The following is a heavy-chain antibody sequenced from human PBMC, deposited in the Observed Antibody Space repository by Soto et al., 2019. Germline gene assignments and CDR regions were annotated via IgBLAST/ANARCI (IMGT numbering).Heavy chain of an antibody. J-gene: IGHJ4*02. CDR1: GFTFSSYS. CDR2: ISSSSSYI. Sequence: GGSRRLSCAASGFTFSSYSMNWLRQATGKVLEWVSSISSSSSYIYYADAVKARFTICRDNAKNALYLQMNRLGAEETAVYYWARDGLRYWGQGTLVTVSS. CDR3: ARDGLRY. V-gene: IGHV3-21*01.